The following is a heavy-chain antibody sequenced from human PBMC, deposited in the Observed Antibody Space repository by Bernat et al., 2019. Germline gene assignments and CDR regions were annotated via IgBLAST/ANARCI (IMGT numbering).Heavy chain of an antibody. V-gene: IGHV7-4-1*02. J-gene: IGHJ4*02. D-gene: IGHD2-15*01. CDR2: INTNTGNP. CDR1: GYTFTSYA. CDR3: ARDAREIWGVIVVVVAATYDY. Sequence: QVQLVQSGSELKKPGASVKVSCKASGYTFTSYAMNWVRQAPGQGLEWMGWINTNTGNPTYAQGFTGRFVFSLDTSVSTAYLQISSLKAEDTAVNYCARDAREIWGVIVVVVAATYDYWGQGTLVTVS.